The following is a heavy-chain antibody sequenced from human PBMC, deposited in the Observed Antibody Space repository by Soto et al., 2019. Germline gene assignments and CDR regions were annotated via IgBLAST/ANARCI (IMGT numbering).Heavy chain of an antibody. CDR3: ARDGLPPDYYDSSGSDY. V-gene: IGHV3-20*04. Sequence: PGGSLRLSCAASGFTFDDYGMSWVRQAPGKGLEWVSGINWNGGSTGYADSVKGRFTISRDNAKNSLYLQMNSLRAEDTALYYCARDGLPPDYYDSSGSDYWGQGTLVTVSS. CDR2: INWNGGST. J-gene: IGHJ4*02. D-gene: IGHD3-22*01. CDR1: GFTFDDYG.